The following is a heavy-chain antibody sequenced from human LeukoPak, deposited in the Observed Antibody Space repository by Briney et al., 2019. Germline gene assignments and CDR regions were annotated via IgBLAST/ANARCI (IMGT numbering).Heavy chain of an antibody. D-gene: IGHD3-22*01. CDR3: GRDPYYDSLDY. J-gene: IGHJ4*02. V-gene: IGHV3-7*01. Sequence: GGSLRLTCAASGFTFTSYWMSWVRQAPGKGLEWGAHIKDDGGEKYYVDSVKGRFTISRDNTKNLLFLQMNSLRAEDTAVYYCGRDPYYDSLDYWGQGTLVTVSS. CDR2: IKDDGGEK. CDR1: GFTFTSYW.